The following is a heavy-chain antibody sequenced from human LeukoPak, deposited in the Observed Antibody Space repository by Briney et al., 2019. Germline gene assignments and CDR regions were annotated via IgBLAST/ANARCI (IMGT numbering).Heavy chain of an antibody. CDR2: ISGSGGST. D-gene: IGHD1-26*01. J-gene: IGHJ3*02. V-gene: IGHV3-23*01. Sequence: GGSLRLSCAASGFTFSSYAMSWVRQAPGKGLEWVSAISGSGGSTYYADSVKGRFTISRDNSKNTLYLQMNSLRAEDTAVYYCSKDVVGYINAFEIWGQGTTGTASP. CDR1: GFTFSSYA. CDR3: SKDVVGYINAFEI.